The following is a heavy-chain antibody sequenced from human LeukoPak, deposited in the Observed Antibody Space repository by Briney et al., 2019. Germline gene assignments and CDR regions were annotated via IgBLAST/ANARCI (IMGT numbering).Heavy chain of an antibody. CDR2: ISGSGATT. CDR1: GFTFSSHE. Sequence: GGSLRLSCVVSGFTFSSHEMNWVRQAPGKGLEWISYISGSGATTYYADSVKGRFSISRDNAKKSVYLQMDSLRSDDTAVYYCARGGPDYYDTSGYSDYWGQGSLVTVSS. V-gene: IGHV3-48*03. J-gene: IGHJ4*02. CDR3: ARGGPDYYDTSGYSDY. D-gene: IGHD3-22*01.